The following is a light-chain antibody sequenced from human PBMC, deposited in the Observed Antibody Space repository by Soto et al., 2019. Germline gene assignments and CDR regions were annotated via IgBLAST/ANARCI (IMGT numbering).Light chain of an antibody. CDR1: PGISSA. CDR2: DAS. V-gene: IGKV1D-13*01. CDR3: QQFNNYPMYT. Sequence: AIQLTQSPSSLSASVGDRVTITCRASPGISSALAWYQQKPGKAPKLLIYDASSLESGVPSRFSGSGSGTDFTLTISSLQPEDFATYYCQQFNNYPMYTFGQGTKLEIK. J-gene: IGKJ2*01.